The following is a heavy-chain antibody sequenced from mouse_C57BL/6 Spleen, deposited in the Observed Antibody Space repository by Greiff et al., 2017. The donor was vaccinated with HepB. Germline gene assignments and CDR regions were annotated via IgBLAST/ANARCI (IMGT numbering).Heavy chain of an antibody. V-gene: IGHV5-17*01. CDR3: ARAVYYDPYYFDY. CDR1: GFTFSDYG. D-gene: IGHD2-4*01. Sequence: EVMLVESGGGLLKPGGSLKLSCAASGFTFSDYGMHWVRQAPEKGLEWVAYISSGGSTIYYADTVKGRFTISRDNAKNTLFLQITSLRSEDTAMYYCARAVYYDPYYFDYWGQGTTLTVSS. CDR2: ISSGGSTI. J-gene: IGHJ2*01.